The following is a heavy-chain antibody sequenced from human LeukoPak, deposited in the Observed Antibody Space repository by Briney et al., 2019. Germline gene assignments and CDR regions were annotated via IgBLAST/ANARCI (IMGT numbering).Heavy chain of an antibody. D-gene: IGHD3-16*01. CDR2: IYTSGST. V-gene: IGHV4-61*02. Sequence: SETLSLTCTVSGGSISSGSYYWSWIRQPAGKGLEWIGRIYTSGSTNYNPSLKSRVTISVDTSKNQFSLKLSSVTAADTAVYYCARFTPQGYGWGGYNRFDPWGQGTLVTVSS. CDR3: ARFTPQGYGWGGYNRFDP. CDR1: GGSISSGSYY. J-gene: IGHJ5*02.